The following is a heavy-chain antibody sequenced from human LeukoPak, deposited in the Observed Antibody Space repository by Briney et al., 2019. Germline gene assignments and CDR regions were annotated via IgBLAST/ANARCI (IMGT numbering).Heavy chain of an antibody. V-gene: IGHV3-7*01. Sequence: GGSLRLSCAASGFTFSSYWMSWVRQAPGKGLEWVANIKQDGSEKYYVDSVKGRFTISRDNAKNSLYLQMNSLRAEDTVVYYCARVRSLGYCSGGSCYSEGLSAFDIWGQGTMVTVSS. J-gene: IGHJ3*02. D-gene: IGHD2-15*01. CDR1: GFTFSSYW. CDR3: ARVRSLGYCSGGSCYSEGLSAFDI. CDR2: IKQDGSEK.